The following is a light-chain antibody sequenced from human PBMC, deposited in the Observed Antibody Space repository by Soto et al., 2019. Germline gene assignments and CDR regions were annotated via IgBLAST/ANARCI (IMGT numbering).Light chain of an antibody. V-gene: IGLV2-11*01. CDR1: SSDVGDYNY. Sequence: QSALTQPRSVSGSPGQSVTISCTGTSSDVGDYNYVSWYQQYPGKAPKLVIYDVSKRPSGVPDRFSGSKSGNTASLTISGLQGEDEADYYCCSFAGSYTFWVFGGGTKLTVL. J-gene: IGLJ3*02. CDR3: CSFAGSYTFWV. CDR2: DVS.